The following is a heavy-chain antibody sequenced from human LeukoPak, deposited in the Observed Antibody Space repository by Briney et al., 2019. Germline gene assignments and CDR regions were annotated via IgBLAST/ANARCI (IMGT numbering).Heavy chain of an antibody. D-gene: IGHD1-26*01. CDR1: GFTFSDYF. J-gene: IGHJ4*02. CDR3: ARWSGSYHYAFDY. Sequence: GGSLRLSCAASGFTFSDYFMSWIRQAPGKGLEWVSLISSSGSTIYYADSLRGRFTISRDNSKNTLYLQMNSLRAEDTAVYYCARWSGSYHYAFDYWGQGTLVTVSS. V-gene: IGHV3-11*01. CDR2: ISSSGSTI.